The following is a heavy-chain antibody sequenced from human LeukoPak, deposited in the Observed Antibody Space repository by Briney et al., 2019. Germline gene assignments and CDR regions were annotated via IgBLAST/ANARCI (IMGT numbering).Heavy chain of an antibody. CDR3: ARASTYYDFWSGYNFDY. Sequence: GGSLRLSCAASGFTFSRYWMSWVRQAPGKGPEWVANIKQDGSEIYYVDSMKGRFTISRDNAKNSLYLQMNSLRAEDTAVYYCARASTYYDFWSGYNFDYWGQGTLVTVSS. V-gene: IGHV3-7*03. D-gene: IGHD3-3*01. J-gene: IGHJ4*02. CDR1: GFTFSRYW. CDR2: IKQDGSEI.